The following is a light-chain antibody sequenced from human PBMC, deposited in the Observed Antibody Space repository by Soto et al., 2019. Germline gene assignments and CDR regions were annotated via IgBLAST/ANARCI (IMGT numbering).Light chain of an antibody. CDR2: KTS. J-gene: IGKJ2*01. CDR3: QQYGSYSYT. Sequence: DIQMTQSPSTLSASVGDRVTITCRASQSTSSWLAWYQQKPGKAPKLLIYKTSTLESGVPSRFSGSGGGTEFTLTIGCLQPDDFATYYCQQYGSYSYTFGQGTKLEIK. V-gene: IGKV1-5*03. CDR1: QSTSSW.